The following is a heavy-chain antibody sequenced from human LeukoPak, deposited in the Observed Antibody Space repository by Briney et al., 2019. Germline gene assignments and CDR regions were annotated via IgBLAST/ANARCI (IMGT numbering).Heavy chain of an antibody. CDR1: GFTFDDYA. CDR2: ISWNSGSI. CDR3: AKDIPGGGDDY. D-gene: IGHD2-21*02. J-gene: IGHJ4*02. Sequence: HPGRSLRLSCAASGFTFDDYAMHWVRQAPGKGLEWGSGISWNSGSIGYADSVKGRFTISRDNAKSSVYLQLNSLRADDTAIYYCAKDIPGGGDDYWGQGTLVTVSS. V-gene: IGHV3-9*01.